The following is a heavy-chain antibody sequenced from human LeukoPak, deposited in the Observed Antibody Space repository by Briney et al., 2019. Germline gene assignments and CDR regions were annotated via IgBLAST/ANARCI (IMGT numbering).Heavy chain of an antibody. D-gene: IGHD1-1*01. CDR1: GYTFTSYD. CDR3: ARVITGTIDY. CDR2: ISAYNGNT. Sequence: APVKVSCKASGYTFTSYDINWVRQAPGQGLEWMGWISAYNGNTNYAQKLQGRVTMTADTSTSTAYMELRSLRSDDTAVYYCARVITGTIDYWGQGTLVTVSS. V-gene: IGHV1-18*01. J-gene: IGHJ4*02.